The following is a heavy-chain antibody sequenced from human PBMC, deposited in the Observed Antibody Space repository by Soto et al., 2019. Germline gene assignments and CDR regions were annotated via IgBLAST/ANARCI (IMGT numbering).Heavy chain of an antibody. CDR3: AMTYDILTDPPTTFDY. Sequence: QVQLVESGGGVVQPGRSLRLSCAASGFTFSSYGMHWVRQAPGKGLEWVAVISYDGSNKYYADSVKGRFTISRDNSKNTLYLQMNSLRAEDTAVYYCAMTYDILTDPPTTFDYWGQGTLVTVSS. CDR1: GFTFSSYG. D-gene: IGHD3-9*01. CDR2: ISYDGSNK. J-gene: IGHJ4*02. V-gene: IGHV3-30*03.